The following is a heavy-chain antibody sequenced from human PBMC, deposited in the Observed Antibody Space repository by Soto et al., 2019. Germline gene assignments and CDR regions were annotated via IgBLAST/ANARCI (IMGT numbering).Heavy chain of an antibody. Sequence: QVQLVESGGGVVQPGRSLRLSCAASGFTFSNYGMHWVRQAPGKGLEWVAIIWHDGNNKYYADSVRGRFIISRDNSKKRPYLQMNSLRAEDTAVYYCASDLVGASDSYGLDVWGQGTPVTVSS. CDR1: GFTFSNYG. CDR2: IWHDGNNK. CDR3: ASDLVGASDSYGLDV. D-gene: IGHD1-26*01. J-gene: IGHJ6*02. V-gene: IGHV3-33*01.